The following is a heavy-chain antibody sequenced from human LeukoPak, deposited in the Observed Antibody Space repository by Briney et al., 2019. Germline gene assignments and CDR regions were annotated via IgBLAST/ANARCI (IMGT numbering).Heavy chain of an antibody. CDR3: AKESYSSSWYPQPLFDY. V-gene: IGHV3-23*01. CDR2: ISGSGATT. Sequence: GGSLRLSCAASGFTFSNHAMNWVRQAPGKGLEWVSDISGSGATTTYADSVQGRFTISRDNSKNTLYLQMNSLRAEGTAVYYCAKESYSSSWYPQPLFDYWGQGTLVTVSS. J-gene: IGHJ4*02. D-gene: IGHD6-13*01. CDR1: GFTFSNHA.